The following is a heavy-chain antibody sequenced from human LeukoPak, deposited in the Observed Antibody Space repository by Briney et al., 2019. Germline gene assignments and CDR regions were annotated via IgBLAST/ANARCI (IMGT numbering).Heavy chain of an antibody. D-gene: IGHD4-17*01. J-gene: IGHJ5*01. V-gene: IGHV3-23*01. CDR2: INGSGGST. CDR3: ANPPTVTKIRFDS. CDR1: GFTFSSYW. Sequence: GSLRLSCAASGFTFSSYWMSWVRQAPGKGLEWGSDINGSGGSTYYADSVKGRFTISRDNLKNTLYLQMNSLRAEDTAVYYCANPPTVTKIRFDSWGQGTLVTVSS.